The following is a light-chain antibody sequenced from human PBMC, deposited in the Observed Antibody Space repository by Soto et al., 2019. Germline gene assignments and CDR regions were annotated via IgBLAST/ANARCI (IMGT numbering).Light chain of an antibody. Sequence: QAVVTQPPSVSAAPGQKVTISCSGSSSNIGNNYVSWYQQLPGTAPKLLIYDNNKRPSGIPDRFSGSKSGTSATLGITGLQTGDEADYYCGTWDSSLSALFGGGTKLTFL. CDR2: DNN. V-gene: IGLV1-51*01. J-gene: IGLJ2*01. CDR1: SSNIGNNY. CDR3: GTWDSSLSAL.